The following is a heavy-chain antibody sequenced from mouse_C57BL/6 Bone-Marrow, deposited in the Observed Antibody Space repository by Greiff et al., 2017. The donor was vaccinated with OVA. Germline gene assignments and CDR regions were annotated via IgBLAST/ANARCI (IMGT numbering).Heavy chain of an antibody. CDR2: FYPGSGSI. J-gene: IGHJ3*01. V-gene: IGHV1-62-2*01. Sequence: QVQLQQPGAELVRPGTSVKLSCKASGYTFTSYWMHWVKQRSGQGLEWIGWFYPGSGSIKYNEKFKDKATLTADKSSSTVYMELSRLTSEDSAVYFCARHERWLLRGWFAYWGQGTLVTVSA. CDR1: GYTFTSYW. CDR3: ARHERWLLRGWFAY. D-gene: IGHD2-3*01.